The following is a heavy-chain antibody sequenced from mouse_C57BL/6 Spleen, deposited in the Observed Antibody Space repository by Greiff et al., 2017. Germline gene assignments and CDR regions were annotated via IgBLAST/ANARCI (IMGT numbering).Heavy chain of an antibody. CDR3: VRLYYDSVDY. D-gene: IGHD2-4*01. CDR1: GFSFNTYA. CDR2: IRSKSNNYAT. V-gene: IGHV10-1*01. J-gene: IGHJ4*01. Sequence: EVQLQESGGGLVQPKGSLKLSCAASGFSFNTYAMNWVRQAPGKGLEWVARIRSKSNNYATYYADSVKDRFTISRDESESMLYLQMNNLKTEDTAMYYCVRLYYDSVDYWGQGTSVTVSS.